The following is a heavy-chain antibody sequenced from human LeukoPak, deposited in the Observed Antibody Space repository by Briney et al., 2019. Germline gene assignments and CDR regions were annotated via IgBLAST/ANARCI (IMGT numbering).Heavy chain of an antibody. V-gene: IGHV1-2*02. D-gene: IGHD6-13*01. J-gene: IGHJ5*02. CDR2: INPNTGGT. CDR1: GYTFTGYY. CDR3: ARAYSSSWYDNWFDP. Sequence: GASVKVSCKASGYTFTGYYMHWVRQAPGQGLEWMGWINPNTGGTNYAQKFQGRVTMTRDTSITTAYMELSRLRPDDTAVYYCARAYSSSWYDNWFDPWGQGTLVTVSS.